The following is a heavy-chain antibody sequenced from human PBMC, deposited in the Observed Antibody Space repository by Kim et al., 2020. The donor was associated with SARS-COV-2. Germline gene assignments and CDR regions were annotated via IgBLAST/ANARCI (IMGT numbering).Heavy chain of an antibody. V-gene: IGHV3-23*01. CDR3: AKGDSWYNWNYSDY. J-gene: IGHJ4*02. Sequence: ADSVKGRFTISRDNSKNTLYLQMNSLRAEDTAVYYCAKGDSWYNWNYSDYWGQGTLVTVSS. D-gene: IGHD1-20*01.